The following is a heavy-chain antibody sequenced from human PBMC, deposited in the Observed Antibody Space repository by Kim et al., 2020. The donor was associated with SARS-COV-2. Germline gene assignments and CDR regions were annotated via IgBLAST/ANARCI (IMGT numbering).Heavy chain of an antibody. J-gene: IGHJ4*02. CDR3: ARHWGPIASAGTFDY. CDR1: GGSISISTYY. Sequence: SETLSLTCTVSGGSISISTYYWGWIRKPPGKGLEWIGSIYYSGRTYNNPSLQSRVTISVDTSKNQFSLNLNSVTAADTAVYYCARHWGPIASAGTFDYWGQGTLVTVSS. D-gene: IGHD6-13*01. CDR2: IYYSGRT. V-gene: IGHV4-39*01.